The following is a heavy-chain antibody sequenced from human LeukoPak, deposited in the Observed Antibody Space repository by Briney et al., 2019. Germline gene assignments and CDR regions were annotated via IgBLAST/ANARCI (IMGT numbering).Heavy chain of an antibody. D-gene: IGHD5-18*01. CDR3: AKDLSDSHPRGYGYDY. Sequence: PGGSLRLSCAASGFTFSSYAMSWVRQAPGKGLEWVSAISGSGGSTYYADSVRGRFTISRDNSKNTLYLQMNSLRAEDTAVYYCAKDLSDSHPRGYGYDYWGQGTLVTVSS. CDR1: GFTFSSYA. J-gene: IGHJ4*02. V-gene: IGHV3-23*01. CDR2: ISGSGGST.